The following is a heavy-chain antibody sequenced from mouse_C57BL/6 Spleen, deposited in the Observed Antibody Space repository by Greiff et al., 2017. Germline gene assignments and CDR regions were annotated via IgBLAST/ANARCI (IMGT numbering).Heavy chain of an antibody. CDR3: ARAAHYYGSSYVYFDY. Sequence: EVKLMESEGGLVQPGSSMKLSCTASGFTFSDYYMAWVRQVPEKGLEWVANINYDGSSTYYLDSLKSRFIISRDNAKNILYLQMSSLKSEDTATYYCARAAHYYGSSYVYFDYWGQGTTLTVSS. V-gene: IGHV5-16*01. J-gene: IGHJ2*01. CDR1: GFTFSDYY. D-gene: IGHD1-1*01. CDR2: INYDGSST.